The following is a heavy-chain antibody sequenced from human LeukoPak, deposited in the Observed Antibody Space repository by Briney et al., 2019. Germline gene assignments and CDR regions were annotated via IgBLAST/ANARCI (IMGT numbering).Heavy chain of an antibody. V-gene: IGHV1-46*03. CDR2: INPSGGST. Sequence: GAPVKVSCKASGYTFTSYYMHWVRQAPGQGLEWMGIINPSGGSTSYAQKFQGRVTMTRNTSTSTVYMELSSLRSEDTAVYYCARGAIIYDFWSGYLVGYFDYWGQGTLVTVSS. CDR1: GYTFTSYY. J-gene: IGHJ4*02. CDR3: ARGAIIYDFWSGYLVGYFDY. D-gene: IGHD3-3*01.